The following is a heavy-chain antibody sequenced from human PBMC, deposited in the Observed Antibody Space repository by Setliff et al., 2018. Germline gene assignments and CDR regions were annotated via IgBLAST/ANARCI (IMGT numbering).Heavy chain of an antibody. J-gene: IGHJ6*03. Sequence: AGGSLRLSCSASGFTFSDYTMTWVRQAPGKGLEWVSFIRGTSSHIYYADSVKGRFTISRDNADNSLYLQMNSLTTDDTAVYFRAREKNTIVSGSGYHYYLDVWGTGTAVTVSS. D-gene: IGHD1-26*01. V-gene: IGHV3-21*01. CDR2: IRGTSSHI. CDR3: AREKNTIVSGSGYHYYLDV. CDR1: GFTFSDYT.